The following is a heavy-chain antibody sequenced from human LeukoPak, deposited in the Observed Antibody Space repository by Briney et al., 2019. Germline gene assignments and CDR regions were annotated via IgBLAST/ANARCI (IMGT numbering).Heavy chain of an antibody. Sequence: GGSLRLSCAASGFTFGDHAMSWVRQAPGRGLEWVAVVSYDGSNKYYADSVKGRFTISRDNSKNTLYLQMNSLRAEDTAVYYCARGEDGYNPNIDYWGQGTLVTVSS. CDR2: VSYDGSNK. CDR1: GFTFGDHA. V-gene: IGHV3-30-3*01. D-gene: IGHD5-24*01. J-gene: IGHJ4*02. CDR3: ARGEDGYNPNIDY.